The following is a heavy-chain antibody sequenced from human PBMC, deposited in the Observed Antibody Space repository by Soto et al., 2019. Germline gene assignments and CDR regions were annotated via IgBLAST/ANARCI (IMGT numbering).Heavy chain of an antibody. D-gene: IGHD2-21*02. Sequence: QVQLVESGGGVVQPGRSLTLSCAASGLTFSNQAMHWVRQAPGKGLEWVAVIWYDGSKKYYADSVKGRFTISRDNSKNTVYLQMNSLRAEDTAVYYCARDDPSYHGDLGFDYWGQGTLVTVSS. V-gene: IGHV3-33*01. CDR2: IWYDGSKK. CDR3: ARDDPSYHGDLGFDY. CDR1: GLTFSNQA. J-gene: IGHJ4*02.